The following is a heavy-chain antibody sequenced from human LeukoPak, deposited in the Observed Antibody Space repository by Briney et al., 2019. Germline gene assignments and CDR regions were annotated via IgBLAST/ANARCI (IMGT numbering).Heavy chain of an antibody. V-gene: IGHV3-74*03. CDR2: MNTDGSST. CDR3: AREHYDILSRRGMDV. D-gene: IGHD3-9*01. J-gene: IGHJ6*04. CDR1: GFTLSAYW. Sequence: GGSLRLSCAGSGFTLSAYWMHGVRQAPGKGLVWVSRMNTDGSSTLYADSVKGRFTISRDNAKNTLYLQMNSLRVEDTAVYYCAREHYDILSRRGMDVWGKGTTVTVSS.